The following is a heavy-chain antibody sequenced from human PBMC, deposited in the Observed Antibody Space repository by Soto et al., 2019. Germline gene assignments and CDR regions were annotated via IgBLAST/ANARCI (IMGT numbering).Heavy chain of an antibody. D-gene: IGHD6-6*01. J-gene: IGHJ4*02. V-gene: IGHV4-59*01. CDR1: GGSISSYY. CDR3: ARVAYSSSMYYFDY. Sequence: SETLSLTCTVSGGSISSYYWSWIRQPPGKGLEWIGYIYYSGSTNYNPSLKSRVTISVDTSKNQFSLKLSSVTAADTAVCYCARVAYSSSMYYFDYWGQGTLVTVS. CDR2: IYYSGST.